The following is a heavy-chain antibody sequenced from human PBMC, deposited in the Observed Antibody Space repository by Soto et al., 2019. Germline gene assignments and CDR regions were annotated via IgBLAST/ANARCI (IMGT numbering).Heavy chain of an antibody. CDR2: IIPIFGRA. V-gene: IGHV1-69*01. CDR3: ARGGDYYDRSGYYYGAFDI. Sequence: QVQLVQSGAEVKKPGSSVKVSCKASGGTFSSYAISWVRQAPGQGLEWMGGIIPIFGRANYAQKFQGRVTITADESTSTAYMELSSLRSEDTAVYYCARGGDYYDRSGYYYGAFDIGGQGTMVTVSS. CDR1: GGTFSSYA. D-gene: IGHD3-22*01. J-gene: IGHJ3*02.